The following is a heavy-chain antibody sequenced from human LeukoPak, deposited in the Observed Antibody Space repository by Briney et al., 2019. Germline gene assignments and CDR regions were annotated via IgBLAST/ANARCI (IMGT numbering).Heavy chain of an antibody. CDR2: IYISGST. Sequence: PSETLSLTCTVSGGTISSSSYYWSWIRQPAGKGLEWIGRIYISGSTNYNPSLKSRVTMSVDTSKNQFSLKLSSVTAADTAVYYCARDRGTWNDDGFDYWGQGTLVTVSS. D-gene: IGHD1-1*01. CDR1: GGTISSSSYY. J-gene: IGHJ4*02. V-gene: IGHV4-61*02. CDR3: ARDRGTWNDDGFDY.